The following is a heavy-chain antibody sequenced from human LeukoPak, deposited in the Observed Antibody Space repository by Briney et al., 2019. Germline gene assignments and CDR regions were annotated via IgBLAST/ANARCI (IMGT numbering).Heavy chain of an antibody. J-gene: IGHJ4*02. CDR2: ISWNSGSI. CDR3: ARGYSGSSRVDY. V-gene: IGHV3-9*01. D-gene: IGHD1-26*01. CDR1: GFTFDDYA. Sequence: GGSLRLSCAASGFTFDDYAMHCVRQAPGKGLEWVSGISWNSGSIGYADSVKGRFTISRDNAKNSLYLTMNSLRAEDTALYYCARGYSGSSRVDYWGQGTLVTVSS.